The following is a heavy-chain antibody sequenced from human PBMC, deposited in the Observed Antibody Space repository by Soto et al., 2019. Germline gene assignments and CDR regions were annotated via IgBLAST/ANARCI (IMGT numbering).Heavy chain of an antibody. J-gene: IGHJ4*02. Sequence: QLQLQESGPGLVKPSETLSLTCTVSGGSIIGSIYYWGWIRQPPGKGLEWIGAIYYTGRTYYKPSLQSRVTISVDTSKNQFSLKLNSVSAADTAVYYCASGGEGSIAVAGWGQGTLVTVSS. CDR2: IYYTGRT. CDR1: GGSIIGSIYY. V-gene: IGHV4-39*01. D-gene: IGHD6-19*01. CDR3: ASGGEGSIAVAG.